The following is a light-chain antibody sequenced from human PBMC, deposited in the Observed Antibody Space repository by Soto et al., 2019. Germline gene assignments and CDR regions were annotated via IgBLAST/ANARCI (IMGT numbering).Light chain of an antibody. J-gene: IGLJ2*01. V-gene: IGLV2-8*01. CDR2: EVT. CDR1: SSDVGGYDS. CDR3: TSYAGSNVVV. Sequence: QSALTQPPSASGSPGQSVTISCTGTSSDVGGYDSVSWYQQHPGKAPKLLIYEVTKRPSGVPVRFSGSKSGKTASLTVSGLQAEDEADYYCTSYAGSNVVVFGGGTKLTVL.